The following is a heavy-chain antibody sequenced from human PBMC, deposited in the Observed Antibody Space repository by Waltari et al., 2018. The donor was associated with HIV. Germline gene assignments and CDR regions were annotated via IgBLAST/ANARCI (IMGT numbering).Heavy chain of an antibody. Sequence: QVQLVQSGAEVKKPGASVKVSCKASGYTFTDYYMHWVRQAPGKGLEWMGWINPNSGGTNYAQKFQGRVTMTRDTSISTAYMELSMLRSDDTAVYYCARDWNGPLLWRDWFDPWGQGTLVTVSS. CDR3: ARDWNGPLLWRDWFDP. CDR1: GYTFTDYY. J-gene: IGHJ5*02. V-gene: IGHV1-2*02. CDR2: INPNSGGT. D-gene: IGHD2-2*01.